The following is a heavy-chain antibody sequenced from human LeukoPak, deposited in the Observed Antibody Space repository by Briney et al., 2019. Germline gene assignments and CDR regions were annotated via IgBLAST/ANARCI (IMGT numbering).Heavy chain of an antibody. CDR3: ARDGFSCGGDCSSYYFDY. CDR2: IDRNGDST. D-gene: IGHD2-21*02. Sequence: GGSLRLSCAASGFNFDDYGMSWVRQGPGKGLEWVSGIDRNGDSTGYADSVKGRFTISRDNAKNSLYLQMNSLRAEDTAVYYCARDGFSCGGDCSSYYFDYWGQGTLVTVSS. J-gene: IGHJ4*02. V-gene: IGHV3-20*04. CDR1: GFNFDDYG.